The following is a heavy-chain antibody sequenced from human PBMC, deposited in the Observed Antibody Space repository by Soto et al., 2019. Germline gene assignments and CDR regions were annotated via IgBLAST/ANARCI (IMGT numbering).Heavy chain of an antibody. CDR1: GFTFRDFQ. J-gene: IGHJ4*02. CDR2: ISQSGNVI. D-gene: IGHD3-9*01. Sequence: GGSLRLSCAASGFTFRDFQMSWIRQAPGKGLEWISYISQSGNVIYYADSVKGRFTISRDDAKNSLYLQMNSLRAEDTAMYYCVTNKDVLTGYLDYWGQGTQVTVSS. V-gene: IGHV3-11*01. CDR3: VTNKDVLTGYLDY.